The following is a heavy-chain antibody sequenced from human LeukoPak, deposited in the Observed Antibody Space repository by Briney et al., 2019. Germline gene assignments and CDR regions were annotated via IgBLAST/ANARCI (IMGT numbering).Heavy chain of an antibody. CDR2: ISYDGSNK. Sequence: GRSLRLSCAASGFTFSSYGMHWVRQAPGKGLEWVAVISYDGSNKYYADSVKGRFTISRDNSKNTLYLQMNSLRAEDTAVYYCAKDLAGVLTGYEIYYYYGMDVWGQGTTVTVS. CDR1: GFTFSSYG. J-gene: IGHJ6*02. D-gene: IGHD3-9*01. V-gene: IGHV3-30*18. CDR3: AKDLAGVLTGYEIYYYYGMDV.